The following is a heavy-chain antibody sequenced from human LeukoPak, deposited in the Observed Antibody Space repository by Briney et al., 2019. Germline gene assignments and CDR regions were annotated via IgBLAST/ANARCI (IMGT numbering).Heavy chain of an antibody. Sequence: ASVKVSCKVSGYTLTELSMHWVRQAPGQGLEWMGVINPSGGSTTYAQQFQGRVTMTRDTSTSTVYMELSSLRSEDTATYYCARGTGGTAMNLDYWGQGTLVTVSS. V-gene: IGHV1-46*01. CDR3: ARGTGGTAMNLDY. J-gene: IGHJ4*02. D-gene: IGHD5-18*01. CDR1: GYTLTELS. CDR2: INPSGGST.